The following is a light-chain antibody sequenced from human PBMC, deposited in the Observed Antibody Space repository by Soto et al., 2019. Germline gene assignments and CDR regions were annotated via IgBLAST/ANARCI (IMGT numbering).Light chain of an antibody. Sequence: EIVLTQSPGTLSLSPGERATLSCRASQSVSSSYLAWYQQKPGQAPRLLIYGASSRATGIPDRFSGSGSGTDFTLTISRLEPEDFAVYYCQKYGSSHSITFGQGTRLEMK. CDR2: GAS. V-gene: IGKV3-20*01. CDR3: QKYGSSHSIT. J-gene: IGKJ5*01. CDR1: QSVSSSY.